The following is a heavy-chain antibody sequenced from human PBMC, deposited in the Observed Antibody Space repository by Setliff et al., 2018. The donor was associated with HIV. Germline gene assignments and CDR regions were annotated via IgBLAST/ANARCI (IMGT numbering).Heavy chain of an antibody. CDR1: GGSVSSGSYY. J-gene: IGHJ4*02. Sequence: PSETLSLTCTVSGGSVSSGSYYWSWIRQPPGKGLEWIGYIYNSGSTYYEPSLNSRVTMSVDKSRNQFSLRLNSVTAADTAVYYCASDISPDDGYNRLHYFDYWGQGTLVTVSS. V-gene: IGHV4-61*01. D-gene: IGHD5-12*01. CDR3: ASDISPDDGYNRLHYFDY. CDR2: IYNSGST.